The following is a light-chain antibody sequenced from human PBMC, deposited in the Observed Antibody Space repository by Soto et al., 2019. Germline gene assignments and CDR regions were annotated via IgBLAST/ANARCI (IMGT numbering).Light chain of an antibody. V-gene: IGLV1-40*01. J-gene: IGLJ1*01. CDR3: SSYTSTRTYV. Sequence: QSVLTQPPSVSGAPGQRVTISCTGSNSNIGAGYNFVSWYRQLPGEAPKLILYGVSDRPSGVSDRFSGSKSGDTASLTVSGLQAEEEADYYCSSYTSTRTYVFGTGTKVTVL. CDR2: GVS. CDR1: NSNIGAGYNF.